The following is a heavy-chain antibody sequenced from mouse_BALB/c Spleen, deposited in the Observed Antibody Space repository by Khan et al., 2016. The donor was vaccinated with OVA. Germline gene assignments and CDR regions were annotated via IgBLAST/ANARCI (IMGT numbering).Heavy chain of an antibody. V-gene: IGHV1S22*01. CDR3: TRWSYWFAY. CDR1: GYTFTSYW. CDR2: IYPGSGST. Sequence: LQQPGSELVRPGASVKLSCKASGYTFTSYWMHWVKQRPGQGLEWIGDIYPGSGSTNYDEKFKSKATLTVDTSSSTAYMQLSSLTSEDSAVYYCTRWSYWFAYWGQGTLDTVSA. D-gene: IGHD2-12*01. J-gene: IGHJ3*01.